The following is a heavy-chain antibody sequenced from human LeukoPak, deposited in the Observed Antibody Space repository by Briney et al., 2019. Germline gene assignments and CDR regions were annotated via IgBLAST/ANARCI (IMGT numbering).Heavy chain of an antibody. V-gene: IGHV1-69*10. D-gene: IGHD2-15*01. CDR3: ARRMGYCSGGSCYLNYYYYYGMDV. Sequence: ASVKVSCKASGGTFSSYAISWVRQAPGQGLXXXXXXXXXXXXXXYAQKFQGRVTITADKSTSTAYMELSSLRSEDTAVYYCARRMGYCSGGSCYLNYYYYYGMDVWGKGTTVTVSS. J-gene: IGHJ6*04. CDR2: XXXXXXXX. CDR1: GGTFSSYA.